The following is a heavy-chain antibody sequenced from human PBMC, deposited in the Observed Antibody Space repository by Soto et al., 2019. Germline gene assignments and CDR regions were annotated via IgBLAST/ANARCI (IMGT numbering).Heavy chain of an antibody. D-gene: IGHD3-22*01. CDR2: IYYSGST. CDR1: GGSISSSSYY. Sequence: ETLSLTCTVSGGSISSSSYYWGWIRQPPGKGLEWIGSIYYSGSTYYNPSLKSRVTISVDTSKNQFSLKLSSVTATDTAVYYCARRLYYDSSGFEGGGMDVWGQGTTVS. J-gene: IGHJ6*02. V-gene: IGHV4-39*01. CDR3: ARRLYYDSSGFEGGGMDV.